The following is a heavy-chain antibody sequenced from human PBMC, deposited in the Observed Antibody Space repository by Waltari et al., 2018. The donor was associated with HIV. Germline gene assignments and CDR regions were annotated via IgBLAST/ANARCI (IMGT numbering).Heavy chain of an antibody. CDR3: ARVGIQPPQDGGDI. CDR1: GYTFTGYY. J-gene: IGHJ3*02. Sequence: QVQLVQSGAEVKKPGASVKVSCKASGYTFTGYYMHWVRQAPGQGLEWMGWSNPNRGGTNYAQKFQGRVTMTRDTSISTAYMELSRLISDDTAVYYCARVGIQPPQDGGDIWGQGTMVTVSS. CDR2: SNPNRGGT. D-gene: IGHD5-18*01. V-gene: IGHV1-2*02.